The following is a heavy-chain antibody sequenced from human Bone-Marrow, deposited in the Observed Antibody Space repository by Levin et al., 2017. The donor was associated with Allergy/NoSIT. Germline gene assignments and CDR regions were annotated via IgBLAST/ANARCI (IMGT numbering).Heavy chain of an antibody. V-gene: IGHV3-7*01. CDR2: LKWDGSTK. J-gene: IGHJ4*02. CDR3: VTDSDLGATGEN. Sequence: HTGGSLRLSCAASGFTFSSSWMSWVRQAPGKGLEWVANLKWDGSTKDYLDSVKGRFTISRDNAKNSLFLQMNSLRAEDTAIYYCVTDSDLGATGENWGRGTLVTVSS. D-gene: IGHD1-26*01. CDR1: GFTFSSSW.